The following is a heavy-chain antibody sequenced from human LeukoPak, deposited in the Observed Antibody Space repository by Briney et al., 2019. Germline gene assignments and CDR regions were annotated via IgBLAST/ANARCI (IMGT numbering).Heavy chain of an antibody. CDR1: GFSFSSYA. Sequence: GGSLRLSCAASGFSFSSYAMSWVRQAPGKGLEWVSGISGSGGSTYYADSVKGRFTISRDNSKNTLYLQMNSLRAEDTAVYYCAKDGAHQLEPFVDIWGQGTMVTVSS. CDR3: AKDGAHQLEPFVDI. D-gene: IGHD1-1*01. V-gene: IGHV3-23*01. CDR2: ISGSGGST. J-gene: IGHJ3*02.